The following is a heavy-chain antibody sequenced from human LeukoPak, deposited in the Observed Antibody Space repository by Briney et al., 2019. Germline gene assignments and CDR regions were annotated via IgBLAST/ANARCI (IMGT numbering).Heavy chain of an antibody. D-gene: IGHD5-12*01. CDR1: GGSISSYY. J-gene: IGHJ4*02. CDR2: FYSGGST. Sequence: SETLSLTCTVSGGSISSYYWSWIRQPAGKGLEWIGRFYSGGSTDYNPSLKSRVTMSVDTSKNQFFLELSSVTAADTAVYYCARVYSGYDLPGSLANYYFDYWGQGTLVTVSS. V-gene: IGHV4-4*07. CDR3: ARVYSGYDLPGSLANYYFDY.